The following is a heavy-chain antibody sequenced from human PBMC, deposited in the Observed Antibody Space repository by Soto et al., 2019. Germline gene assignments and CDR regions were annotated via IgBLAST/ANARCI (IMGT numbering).Heavy chain of an antibody. D-gene: IGHD3-3*01. CDR1: GYTFTSYD. CDR2: MNPNSGNT. CDR3: ARALPYYDFWSGYQSQYYFDY. V-gene: IGHV1-8*01. Sequence: QVQLVQSGAEVKKPGASVKVSCKASGYTFTSYDINWVRQATGQGLEWMGWMNPNSGNTGYAQKFQGRVTMTRNTSISTAYMELSRLRSEDTAVYYCARALPYYDFWSGYQSQYYFDYWGQGTLVTVSS. J-gene: IGHJ4*02.